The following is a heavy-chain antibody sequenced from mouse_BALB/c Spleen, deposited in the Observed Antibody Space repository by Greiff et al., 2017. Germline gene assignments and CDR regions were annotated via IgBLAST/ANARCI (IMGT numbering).Heavy chain of an antibody. CDR3: TRSGNDRYFDV. Sequence: VQLQQSGAELVRPGASVKLSCKASGYTFTSYWISWVKQRPGQGLEWIGNIYPSDSYTNYNQKFKDKATLTVDKSSSTAYMQLSSPTSEDSAVYYCTRSGNDRYFDVWGAGTTVTVSS. CDR1: GYTFTSYW. J-gene: IGHJ1*01. CDR2: IYPSDSYT. V-gene: IGHV1-69*02. D-gene: IGHD2-12*01.